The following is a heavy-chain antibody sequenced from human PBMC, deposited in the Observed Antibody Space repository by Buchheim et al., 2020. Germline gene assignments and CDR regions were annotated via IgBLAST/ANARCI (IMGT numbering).Heavy chain of an antibody. V-gene: IGHV4-34*01. CDR2: INHSGST. J-gene: IGHJ5*02. D-gene: IGHD2-21*02. CDR3: ARGRDGKNNWFDP. Sequence: QVQLQQWGAGLLKPSETLSLTCAVYGGSFSGYYWSWIRQPPGKGLEWIGEINHSGSTNYNPSLKSRVTISVDTSNNQFSLKLSSVTAADTAVYYCARGRDGKNNWFDPWGQGTL. CDR1: GGSFSGYY.